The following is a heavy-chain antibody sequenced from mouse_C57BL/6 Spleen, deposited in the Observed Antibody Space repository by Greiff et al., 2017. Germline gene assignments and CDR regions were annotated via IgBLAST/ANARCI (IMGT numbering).Heavy chain of an antibody. CDR3: TREGTGTWDY. D-gene: IGHD4-1*01. CDR1: GFTFSSYA. CDR2: ISSGGDYI. J-gene: IGHJ2*01. V-gene: IGHV5-9-1*02. Sequence: EVKLQESGEGLVKPGGSLKLSCAASGFTFSSYAMSWVRQTPERRLEWVAYISSGGDYIYYADTVKGRFTIARDNARNTLYLQMSSLKSEDTAMYYCTREGTGTWDYWGQGTTLTVSS.